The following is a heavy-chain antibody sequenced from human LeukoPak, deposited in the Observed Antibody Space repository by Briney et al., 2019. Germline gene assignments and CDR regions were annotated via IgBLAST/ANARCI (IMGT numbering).Heavy chain of an antibody. CDR3: ARRPSWSSFDY. Sequence: GGSLRLSCAASGFTFSSYWMHWVRQAPGKGLVWVSRINGDGSSTSYADSVKGRFTISRDNAKNTLYLQMNSLRAEDTAVYYCARRPSWSSFDYWGQGTLVTVSS. J-gene: IGHJ4*02. D-gene: IGHD6-13*01. V-gene: IGHV3-74*01. CDR1: GFTFSSYW. CDR2: INGDGSST.